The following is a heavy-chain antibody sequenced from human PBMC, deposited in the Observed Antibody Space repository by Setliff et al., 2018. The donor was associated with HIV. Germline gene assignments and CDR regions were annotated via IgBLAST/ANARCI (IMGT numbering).Heavy chain of an antibody. CDR1: GGSITTGSYY. CDR3: ARGGGITWRSYSFDY. J-gene: IGHJ4*01. V-gene: IGHV4-31*03. CDR2: IYYSGST. D-gene: IGHD3-10*01. Sequence: SETLSLTCTVSGGSITTGSYYWSWIRQHPGKGLEWLGYIYYSGSTYYNPSLKSRVTISADTSKKNQFSLNLSSVTAADTAFYYCARGGGITWRSYSFDYWGHGTLVTVSS.